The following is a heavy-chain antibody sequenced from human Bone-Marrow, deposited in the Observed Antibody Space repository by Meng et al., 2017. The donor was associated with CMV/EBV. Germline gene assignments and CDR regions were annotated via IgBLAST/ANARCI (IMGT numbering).Heavy chain of an antibody. V-gene: IGHV3-23*01. CDR3: ARDKHVDTAMEIYYYYGMDV. Sequence: GESLKISCEASGFTFSSYAVSWVRQAPGKGLEWVSGISGSGGSTYYADSVKGRFTISRDNSKNTLYLQMNSLRAEDTAVYYCARDKHVDTAMEIYYYYGMDVWGQGTTVTIAS. CDR2: ISGSGGST. D-gene: IGHD5-18*01. CDR1: GFTFSSYA. J-gene: IGHJ6*02.